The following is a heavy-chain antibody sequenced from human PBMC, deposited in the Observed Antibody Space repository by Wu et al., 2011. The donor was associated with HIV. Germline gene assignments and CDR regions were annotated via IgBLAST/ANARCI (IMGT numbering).Heavy chain of an antibody. CDR2: MVPMFGRQ. D-gene: IGHD3-10*01. V-gene: IGHV1-69*14. CDR3: ARAQIIRGNIGDFDY. J-gene: IGHJ4*02. Sequence: QVQLVQSGAEVKKPGSSMKVSCKASGGTFNGHAMSWVRQAPGQGLEWMGGMVPMFGRQDYAQKFRGRVKITVDKSQTIAYMELSSLRSDDTAVYYCARAQIIRGNIGDFDYWGQGTLVTVSS. CDR1: GGTFNGHA.